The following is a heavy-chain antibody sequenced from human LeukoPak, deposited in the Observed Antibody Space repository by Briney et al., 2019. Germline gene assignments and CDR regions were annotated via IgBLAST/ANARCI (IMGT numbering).Heavy chain of an antibody. CDR3: VKDLGSAITSALALDV. J-gene: IGHJ6*02. CDR1: GLTFSSYG. Sequence: PGGSLRLSCAASGLTFSSYGMHWVRQAPGKGLEWVAVISYDGSNKYYADSVKGRFTISRDNRKNLLHLQMDSLRPDDSAVYYCVKDLGSAITSALALDVWGQGTTVTVSS. CDR2: ISYDGSNK. D-gene: IGHD2-15*01. V-gene: IGHV3-30*18.